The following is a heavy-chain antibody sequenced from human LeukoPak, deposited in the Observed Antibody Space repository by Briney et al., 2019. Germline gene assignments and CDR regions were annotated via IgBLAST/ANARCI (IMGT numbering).Heavy chain of an antibody. J-gene: IGHJ4*02. V-gene: IGHV3-64*01. CDR3: AREATVTTFEYYFDY. D-gene: IGHD4-17*01. CDR1: GFTFSSYA. CDR2: ISSNGGST. Sequence: GGSLRLSCAASGFTFSSYAMHWVRQAPGKGLEYVSAISSNGGSTYYANSVKGRFTISRDNSKNTLYLQMGSLRAEDMAVYYCAREATVTTFEYYFDYWGQGTLVTVSS.